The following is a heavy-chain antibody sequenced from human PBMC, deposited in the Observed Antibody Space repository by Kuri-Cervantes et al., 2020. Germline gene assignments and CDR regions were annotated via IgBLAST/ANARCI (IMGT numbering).Heavy chain of an antibody. D-gene: IGHD5-18*01. CDR3: ARDAWIQLGEGIFDY. V-gene: IGHV3-74*01. J-gene: IGHJ4*02. Sequence: GESLKISCAASGFTFSANWMRWVRQAPGKGLVLVSRISSDGSSTTYADSVKGRFTISRDNAKNTLYLQMSSLRADDTAVYYCARDAWIQLGEGIFDYWGQGTLVTVSS. CDR2: ISSDGSST. CDR1: GFTFSANW.